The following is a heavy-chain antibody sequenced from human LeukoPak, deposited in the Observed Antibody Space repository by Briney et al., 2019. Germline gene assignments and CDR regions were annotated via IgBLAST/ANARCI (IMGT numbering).Heavy chain of an antibody. CDR2: IYYSGST. Sequence: KPSEPLSLTCTVSGGSISSYYWSWLRQPPGKGLEWIGYIYYSGSTNYNPSLKSRVTISVDTSKNQFSLKLSSVTAADTAVYYCARSGAIAAAGNGVWYYYYYGMDVWGQGTTVTVSS. J-gene: IGHJ6*02. CDR3: ARSGAIAAAGNGVWYYYYYGMDV. D-gene: IGHD6-13*01. CDR1: GGSISSYY. V-gene: IGHV4-59*01.